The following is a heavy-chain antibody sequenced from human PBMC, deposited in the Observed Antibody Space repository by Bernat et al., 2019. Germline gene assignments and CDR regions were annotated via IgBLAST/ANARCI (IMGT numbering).Heavy chain of an antibody. J-gene: IGHJ3*02. V-gene: IGHV4-30-2*01. D-gene: IGHD6-19*01. CDR3: ARSYLSSGWPVMAFDI. CDR2: IYHSGST. CDR1: GGSISSGGYS. Sequence: QLQLQESGSGLVKPSQTLSLTCAVSGGSISSGGYSWSWIRQPPGKGLEWIGYIYHSGSTYYNPSLKSRVTISVDRSKNQFSLKLSSVTAADTAVYYCARSYLSSGWPVMAFDIWGQGTMVTVSS.